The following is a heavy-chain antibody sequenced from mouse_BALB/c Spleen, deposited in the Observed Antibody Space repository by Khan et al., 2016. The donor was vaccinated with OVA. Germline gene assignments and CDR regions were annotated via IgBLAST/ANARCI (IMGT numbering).Heavy chain of an antibody. V-gene: IGHV9-3-1*01. CDR2: INTYTGEP. CDR1: GYTFTSYG. CDR3: ARPPYFSYTLDY. D-gene: IGHD2-10*01. Sequence: QIHLVQSGPELKKPGETVKISCKASGYTFTSYGMNWVKQSPGKALKWMGWINTYTGEPTYADDFKGRFAFSLETSASTAYLQINNLKNEDTATYFCARPPYFSYTLDYWGQGTSVTVSS. J-gene: IGHJ4*01.